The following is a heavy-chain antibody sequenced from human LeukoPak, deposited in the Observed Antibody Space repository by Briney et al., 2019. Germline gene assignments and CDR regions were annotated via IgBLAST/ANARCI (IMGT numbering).Heavy chain of an antibody. Sequence: PGGSLRLSCAASGFTFSSYAMSWVRQAPGQGLEWVSAISGSGGSTYYADSVKGRFTISRDNSKNTLYLQMNSLRAEDTAVYYCARDVGLRLDYWGQGTLVTVSS. J-gene: IGHJ4*02. CDR2: ISGSGGST. CDR1: GFTFSSYA. CDR3: ARDVGLRLDY. D-gene: IGHD1-26*01. V-gene: IGHV3-23*01.